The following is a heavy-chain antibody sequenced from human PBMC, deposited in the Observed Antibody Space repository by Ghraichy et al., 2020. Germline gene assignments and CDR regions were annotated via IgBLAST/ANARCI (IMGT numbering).Heavy chain of an antibody. CDR3: ARYQEQLGY. J-gene: IGHJ4*02. Sequence: GGSLRLSCAASGFTFSEHHMSWIRQAPGKGLEWLSYISGSSSYTIYADSVKGRFTISRDNAKNSLYLQLDSLRVEDTAIYYCARYQEQLGYWGQGTLVTVSS. V-gene: IGHV3-11*03. D-gene: IGHD6-13*01. CDR2: ISGSSSYT. CDR1: GFTFSEHH.